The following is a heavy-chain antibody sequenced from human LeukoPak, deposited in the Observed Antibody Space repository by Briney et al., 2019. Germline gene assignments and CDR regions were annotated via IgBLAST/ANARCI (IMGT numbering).Heavy chain of an antibody. Sequence: PGGALRLSCAASGVTVSSNYMRWVRQAPGKGLEWGSVIYSGGSTYYADSVKGRFTISRDNSKNTLYLQMNSLRAEDPAVYYCARALGASRFDYWGQGTLVTVSS. J-gene: IGHJ4*02. D-gene: IGHD3-16*01. CDR1: GVTVSSNY. CDR3: ARALGASRFDY. V-gene: IGHV3-53*01. CDR2: IYSGGST.